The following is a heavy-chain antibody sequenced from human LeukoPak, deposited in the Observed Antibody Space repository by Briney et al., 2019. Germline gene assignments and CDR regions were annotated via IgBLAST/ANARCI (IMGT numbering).Heavy chain of an antibody. D-gene: IGHD6-19*01. CDR2: IYYSGST. CDR1: GGSISSSSYY. Sequence: SETLSLTCTVSGGSISSSSYYWGWIRQPPGKGLEWIGSIYYSGSTYYNPSLKGRVTISVDTSKNQFSLKLSSVTAADTAVYYCARHDSSGWHFDYWGQGTLVTVSS. V-gene: IGHV4-39*01. CDR3: ARHDSSGWHFDY. J-gene: IGHJ4*02.